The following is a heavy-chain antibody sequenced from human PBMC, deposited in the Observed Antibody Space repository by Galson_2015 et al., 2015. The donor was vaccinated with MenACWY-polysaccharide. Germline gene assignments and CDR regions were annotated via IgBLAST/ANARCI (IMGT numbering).Heavy chain of an antibody. CDR2: ISYDATHK. CDR3: ARDYCSTTSCSDMDV. CDR1: GFTFSSYV. V-gene: IGHV3-30-3*01. Sequence: SLRLSCAASGFTFSSYVIHWVRQAPGKGLEWVAVISYDATHKYYSDSVKGRFTLSIDNSRNTVFLEMNSLRAEDTGLYYCARDYCSTTSCSDMDVWGQGTTVTVSS. J-gene: IGHJ6*02. D-gene: IGHD2-15*01.